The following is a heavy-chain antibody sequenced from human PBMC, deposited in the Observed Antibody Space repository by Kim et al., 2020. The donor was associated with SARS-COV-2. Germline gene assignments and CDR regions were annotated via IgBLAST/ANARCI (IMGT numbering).Heavy chain of an antibody. V-gene: IGHV3-23*01. CDR1: GFTFNNYA. D-gene: IGHD1-26*01. J-gene: IGHJ4*02. CDR2: ISGSGDYT. CDR3: TKVLFYDATNYGPVFQY. Sequence: GGSLRLSCAASGFTFNNYAVTWVRQAPGKGLEWVSAISGSGDYTYYADSVKGRFAISRDNSNNTLYLHMHSLRAEDTAMYHCTKVLFYDATNYGPVFQYWGLGTLVTVTS.